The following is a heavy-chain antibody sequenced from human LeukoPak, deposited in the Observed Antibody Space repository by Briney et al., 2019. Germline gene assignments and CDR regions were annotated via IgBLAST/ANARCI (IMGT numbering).Heavy chain of an antibody. CDR1: SGSISRYY. V-gene: IGHV4-59*12. CDR2: IYYSGST. D-gene: IGHD2-15*01. Sequence: NPSETLSLTCTVSSGSISRYYWSWIRQPPGKGLEWIGYIYYSGSTNYNPSLKSRVTISVDTSKNQFSLKLSSVTAADTAVYYCARGRVRYCSGGSCYSTTPYFDYWGQGTLVTVSS. CDR3: ARGRVRYCSGGSCYSTTPYFDY. J-gene: IGHJ4*02.